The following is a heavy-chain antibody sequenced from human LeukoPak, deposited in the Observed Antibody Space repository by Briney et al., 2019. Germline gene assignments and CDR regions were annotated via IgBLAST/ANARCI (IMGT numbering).Heavy chain of an antibody. Sequence: SETLSLTCTVSGGSISSSGYYWGWIRQPPGKGLEWIGNNCYSGSTCHNPSLKSRVTVSVDTSKNQFSLQLSSVTAADTAVYYCARVFPQSSKWHLDYWGQGTLVTVSS. CDR2: NCYSGST. CDR3: ARVFPQSSKWHLDY. CDR1: GGSISSSGYY. V-gene: IGHV4-39*07. D-gene: IGHD6-13*01. J-gene: IGHJ4*02.